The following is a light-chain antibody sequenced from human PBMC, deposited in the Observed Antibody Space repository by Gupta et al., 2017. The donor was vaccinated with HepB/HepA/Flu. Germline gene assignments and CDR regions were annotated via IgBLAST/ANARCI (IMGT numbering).Light chain of an antibody. V-gene: IGLV2-14*03. J-gene: IGLJ2*01. CDR1: SSDVGGYKY. Sequence: QSALTQPASVSGSPGQSITISCTGTSSDVGGYKYVSWYQQHPGKAPKLMIYDVSNRPSGVSNRFSGSKSGNTASLTISGLQAEDEADYYCSSYTSSSTLLFGGGTTLTVL. CDR3: SSYTSSSTLL. CDR2: DVS.